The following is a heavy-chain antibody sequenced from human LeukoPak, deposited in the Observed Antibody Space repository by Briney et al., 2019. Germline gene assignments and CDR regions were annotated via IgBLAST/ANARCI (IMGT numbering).Heavy chain of an antibody. V-gene: IGHV1-3*01. D-gene: IGHD5-18*01. J-gene: IGHJ4*02. CDR3: ARGGYSYGYSFFDY. CDR2: INAGNGNT. CDR1: GYSFTAYD. Sequence: ASVKVSCKASGYSFTAYDMHWVRQSPGQGLEWMGWINAGNGNTKYSQKFQDRVTITRDTSASTAYMELSSLRSEDTTMYYCARGGYSYGYSFFDYWGQGTLVTVSS.